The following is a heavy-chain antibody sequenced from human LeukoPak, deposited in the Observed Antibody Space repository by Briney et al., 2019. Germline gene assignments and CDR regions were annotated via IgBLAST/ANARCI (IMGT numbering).Heavy chain of an antibody. D-gene: IGHD5-18*01. CDR2: IYYSGST. CDR3: ARARYSYGSDY. J-gene: IGHJ4*02. V-gene: IGHV4-59*01. CDR1: GGSISSYY. Sequence: SSETLSLTCTVSGGSISSYYWSWIRQPPGKGLEWIGYIYYSGSTNYNPSLKSRVTISVDTSKNQFTLKLSSVTAADTAVYYCARARYSYGSDYWGQGTLVTVSS.